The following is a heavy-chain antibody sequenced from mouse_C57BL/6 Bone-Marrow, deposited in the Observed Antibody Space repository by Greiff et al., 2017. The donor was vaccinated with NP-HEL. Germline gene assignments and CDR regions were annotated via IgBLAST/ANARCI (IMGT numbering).Heavy chain of an antibody. D-gene: IGHD2-4*01. J-gene: IGHJ1*03. CDR1: GYTFTSYW. CDR3: ARRVIYYDYDWYFDV. CDR2: IHPNSGST. V-gene: IGHV1-64*01. Sequence: VQLQQPGAELVKPGASVKLSCKASGYTFTSYWMHWVKQRPGQGLEWIGMIHPNSGSTNYNEKFKSKATLTVDKSSSTAYMQLSSLTSEDSAVYYCARRVIYYDYDWYFDVWGTGTTVTVSS.